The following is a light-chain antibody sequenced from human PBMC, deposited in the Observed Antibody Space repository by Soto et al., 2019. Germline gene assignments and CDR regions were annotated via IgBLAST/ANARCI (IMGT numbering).Light chain of an antibody. Sequence: QSVLTQPPSVSAAPGQKVTISCSGSSTNIGNNFVSWYQQLPGSAPRLLIYDNSNRPLGIPDRFSGSKSGTSATLDITGLQTGDEADYYCGTWDSSLTSSLDVLGTGTKVTAL. V-gene: IGLV1-51*01. CDR3: GTWDSSLTSSLDV. J-gene: IGLJ1*01. CDR1: STNIGNNF. CDR2: DNS.